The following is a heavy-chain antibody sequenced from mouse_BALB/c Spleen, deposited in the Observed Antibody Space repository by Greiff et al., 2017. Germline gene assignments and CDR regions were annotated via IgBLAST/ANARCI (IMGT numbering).Heavy chain of an antibody. CDR2: ISYSGST. V-gene: IGHV3-2*02. Sequence: VQLKQSGPGLVKPSQSLSLTCTVTGYSITSDYAWNWIRQFPGNKLEWMGYISYSGSTSYNPSLKSRISITRDTSKNQFFLQLNSVTTEDTATYYCAAYYGNYFDYWGQGTTLTVSS. J-gene: IGHJ2*01. CDR3: AAYYGNYFDY. CDR1: GYSITSDYA. D-gene: IGHD2-10*01.